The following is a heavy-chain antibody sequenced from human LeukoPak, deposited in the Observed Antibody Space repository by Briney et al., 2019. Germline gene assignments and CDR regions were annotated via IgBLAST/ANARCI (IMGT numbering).Heavy chain of an antibody. D-gene: IGHD3-22*01. CDR3: AKDKVRSYDSSGYYPY. CDR2: ISGSGGST. J-gene: IGHJ4*02. V-gene: IGHV3-23*01. Sequence: GGTLRLSCAASGFTFSSYGMSWVRQAPGKGLEWVSAISGSGGSTYYADSVKGRFTISRGNSKNTLYLQMNSLRAEDTAVYYCAKDKVRSYDSSGYYPYWGQGTLVTVSS. CDR1: GFTFSSYG.